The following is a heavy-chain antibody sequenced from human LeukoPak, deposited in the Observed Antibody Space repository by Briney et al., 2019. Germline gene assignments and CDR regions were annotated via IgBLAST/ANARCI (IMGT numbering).Heavy chain of an antibody. V-gene: IGHV4-38-2*02. J-gene: IGHJ4*02. CDR2: IYHSGST. CDR3: ARGYSYGKNHPFDY. Sequence: SETLSLTCTVSGYSTSSGYYWGWIRQPPGKGLEWIGSIYHSGSTYYNPSLKSRVTISVDTSKNQFSLKLRSVTAADTAVYYCARGYSYGKNHPFDYWGQGTLVTVSS. D-gene: IGHD5-18*01. CDR1: GYSTSSGYY.